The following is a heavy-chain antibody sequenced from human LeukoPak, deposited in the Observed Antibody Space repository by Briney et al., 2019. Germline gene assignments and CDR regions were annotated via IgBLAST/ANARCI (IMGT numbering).Heavy chain of an antibody. CDR3: ARGHSYGSSFDY. Sequence: SETLSLTCAAYGGSFSGYYWSWIRQPPGKGLEWIGEINHSGSTNYNPSLKSRVTISVDTSKNQFSLKLSSVTAADTAVYYCARGHSYGSSFDYWGQGTLVTVSS. CDR2: INHSGST. V-gene: IGHV4-34*01. CDR1: GGSFSGYY. D-gene: IGHD5-18*01. J-gene: IGHJ4*02.